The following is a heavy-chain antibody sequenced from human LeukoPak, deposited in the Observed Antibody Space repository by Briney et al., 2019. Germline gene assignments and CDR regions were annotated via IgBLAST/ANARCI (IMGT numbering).Heavy chain of an antibody. CDR1: VQSLTIIS. D-gene: IGHD3-16*02. Sequence: ASVTVSFTFSVQSLTIISIHWARQSPGKGLEWKGGLDPENGGRLYAQTFQGRVTMTEDASTDTAYMELNRLRSEDTAVYYCATATIIWGSYRSWLDTWGQGTLVTVSS. V-gene: IGHV1-24*01. J-gene: IGHJ5*02. CDR3: ATATIIWGSYRSWLDT. CDR2: LDPENGGR.